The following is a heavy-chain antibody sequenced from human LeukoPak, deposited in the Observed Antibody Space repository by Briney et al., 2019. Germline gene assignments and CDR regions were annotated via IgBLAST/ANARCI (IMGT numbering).Heavy chain of an antibody. V-gene: IGHV3-23*01. D-gene: IGHD3-22*01. CDR1: GFTFSSYA. CDR3: AKEGYDSSGYYYGFDY. J-gene: IGHJ4*02. Sequence: GGSLRLSCAASGFTFSSYAMSWVRQAPGKGLEWVSAIRGSGGSTYYADSVKGRFTISRDNSKNTLYLQMNSLRAEDTAVYYCAKEGYDSSGYYYGFDYWGQGTLVTVSS. CDR2: IRGSGGST.